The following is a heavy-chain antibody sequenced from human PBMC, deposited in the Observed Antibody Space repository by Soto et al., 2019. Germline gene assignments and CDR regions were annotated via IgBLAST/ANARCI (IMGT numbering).Heavy chain of an antibody. CDR1: GGTFSNYP. Sequence: QVQLVQSGAEVKKPGSSVKVSCKASGGTFSNYPISWVRQAPGQGLEWMGGIIPIFGTVNYAQKFQGRVTMPADNSRXTAYMELSSLRSEDTAVYYCARGNHRWLQLWYFDLWGRGTLVTVSS. J-gene: IGHJ2*01. V-gene: IGHV1-69*14. CDR3: ARGNHRWLQLWYFDL. D-gene: IGHD5-12*01. CDR2: IIPIFGTV.